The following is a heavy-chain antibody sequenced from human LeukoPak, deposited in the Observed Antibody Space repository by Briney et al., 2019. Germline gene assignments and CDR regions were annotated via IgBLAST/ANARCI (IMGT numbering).Heavy chain of an antibody. J-gene: IGHJ4*02. CDR1: GFTFTNYW. V-gene: IGHV3-7*01. CDR3: ASLRKFELDY. CDR2: IKPDGSEK. Sequence: PGGSLRLSCAASGFTFTNYWMSWVRQAPGKGLEWVANIKPDGSEKYYVDSVKGRFTISRDNAKNSLYLQMNSLRAEDTAVYYCASLRKFELDYWGQGTLVTVSS.